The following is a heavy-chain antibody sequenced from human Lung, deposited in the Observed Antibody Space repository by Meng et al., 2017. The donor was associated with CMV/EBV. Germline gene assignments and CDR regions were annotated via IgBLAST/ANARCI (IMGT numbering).Heavy chain of an antibody. V-gene: IGHV4-4*02. CDR2: LYHSGST. J-gene: IGHJ4*02. CDR3: ARADKVRFDY. CDR1: GGSMSSTNW. Sequence: QVQLQESGPGLVRASGTLSLTCAVSGGSMSSTNWWSWVRQPPGKGLEWIGELYHSGSTNYNPSLKSGVSISVDKSKNQFSLKLSSVTAADTAVYYCARADKVRFDYWGQGTLVTVSS.